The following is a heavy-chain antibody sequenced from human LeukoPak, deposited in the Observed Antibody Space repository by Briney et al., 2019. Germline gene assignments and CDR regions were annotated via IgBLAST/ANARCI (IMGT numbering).Heavy chain of an antibody. CDR1: GFTFSSYA. CDR2: ISGSGGST. V-gene: IGHV3-23*01. CDR3: AKDVGYCSSGSCYTFHY. Sequence: GGSLRLSCAASGFTFSSYAMSWVRQAPGKGLEWVSAISGSGGSTYYADSVKGRFTISRDNSKNTLYLQMNSLSAQDAAVYYCAKDVGYCSSGSCYTFHYWGQGTLVTVSS. J-gene: IGHJ4*02. D-gene: IGHD2-2*02.